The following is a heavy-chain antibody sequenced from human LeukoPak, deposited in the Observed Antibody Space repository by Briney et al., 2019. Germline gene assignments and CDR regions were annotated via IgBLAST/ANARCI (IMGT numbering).Heavy chain of an antibody. Sequence: SETLFLTCTVSGGSMSSHYWSWIRQPPGKGLEWIAYIYYSGSTNYNPSLKSRVTISVDTSKNQLSLKLSSVTAADTAVYFCARDRGDGYNLNWFDPWGQGTLVTVSS. D-gene: IGHD5-24*01. CDR3: ARDRGDGYNLNWFDP. V-gene: IGHV4-59*11. CDR1: GGSMSSHY. J-gene: IGHJ5*02. CDR2: IYYSGST.